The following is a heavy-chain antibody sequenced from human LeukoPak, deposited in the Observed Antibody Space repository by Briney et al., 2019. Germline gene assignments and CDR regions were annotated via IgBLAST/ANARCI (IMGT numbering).Heavy chain of an antibody. CDR1: GFTFSSYG. D-gene: IGHD3-10*01. J-gene: IGHJ6*04. V-gene: IGHV3-30*18. CDR3: AKDQGRERYYYYGMDV. CDR2: ISYDGSNK. Sequence: QPGRSLRLSCAASGFTFSSYGMHWVRQAPGKGLGWVAVISYDGSNKYYADSVKGRFTISRDNSKNTLYLQMNSLRAEDTAVYYCAKDQGRERYYYYGMDVWGKGTTVTVSS.